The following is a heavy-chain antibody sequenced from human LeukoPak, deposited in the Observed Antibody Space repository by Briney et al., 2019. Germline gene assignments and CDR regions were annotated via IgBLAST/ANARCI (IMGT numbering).Heavy chain of an antibody. CDR3: ARDSLCGGDCASRFDP. J-gene: IGHJ5*02. V-gene: IGHV1-18*01. D-gene: IGHD2-21*01. Sequence: ASVKVSCKASGYTFTSYGISWVRQAPGQGLEWMGWISAYNGNTNYAQKLQGRVTMATDTSTSTAYMELRGLRSDDTAVYYCARDSLCGGDCASRFDPWGQGTLVTVSS. CDR1: GYTFTSYG. CDR2: ISAYNGNT.